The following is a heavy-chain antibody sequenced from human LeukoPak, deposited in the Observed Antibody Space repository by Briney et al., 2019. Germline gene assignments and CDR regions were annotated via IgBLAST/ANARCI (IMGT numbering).Heavy chain of an antibody. CDR1: GFTFDDYA. J-gene: IGHJ4*02. Sequence: GGSLRLSCAASGFTFDDYAMHWVRQAPGKGLEWVSGISWNSGSIGYADSVKGRFSVSRDNPRNSLYLQMNSLRAEDTAVYYCARALALPGFYYDSSGLYYFDYWGQGTLVTVSS. V-gene: IGHV3-9*01. D-gene: IGHD3-22*01. CDR3: ARALALPGFYYDSSGLYYFDY. CDR2: ISWNSGSI.